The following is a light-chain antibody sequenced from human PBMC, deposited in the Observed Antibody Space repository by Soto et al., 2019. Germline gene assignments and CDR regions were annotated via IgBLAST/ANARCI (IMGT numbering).Light chain of an antibody. CDR2: DAS. J-gene: IGKJ2*01. CDR3: HQYHNWPPGT. Sequence: ETVMTQSPATLSVSPGGRATLSCRASQSVSNDLAWYQQKPGQAPRLLIYDASTRATGIPARFSGSGSGTEFTLAISSLQSEXFAVYYCHQYHNWPPGTFGQGTKLQIK. CDR1: QSVSND. V-gene: IGKV3-15*01.